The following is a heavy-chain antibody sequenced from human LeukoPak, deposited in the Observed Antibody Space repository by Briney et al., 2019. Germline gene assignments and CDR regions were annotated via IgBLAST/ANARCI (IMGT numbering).Heavy chain of an antibody. Sequence: GGSLRLSCAASGFTFSSFAMGWVRQTPGKGLEWVSGISSSGDDTYYEDSVKGRFTISRDNSKDTLYLQMNSLRAEDTAVYYCAKHGYSSCYNPLDYWGQGTLVTVSS. D-gene: IGHD2-15*01. CDR3: AKHGYSSCYNPLDY. J-gene: IGHJ4*02. CDR2: ISSSGDDT. CDR1: GFTFSSFA. V-gene: IGHV3-23*01.